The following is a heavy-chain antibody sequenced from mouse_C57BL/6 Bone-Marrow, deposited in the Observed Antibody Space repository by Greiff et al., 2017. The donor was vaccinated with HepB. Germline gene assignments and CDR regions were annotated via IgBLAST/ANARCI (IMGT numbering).Heavy chain of an antibody. CDR2: INPSSGYT. CDR1: GYTFTSYT. CDR3: AFYDYDYFDY. J-gene: IGHJ2*01. V-gene: IGHV1-4*01. Sequence: VQGVESGAELARPGASVKMSCKASGYTFTSYTMHWVKQRPGQGLEWIGYINPSSGYTKYNQKFKDKATLTADKSSSTAYMQLSSLTSADSAVYYCAFYDYDYFDYWGQGTTLTVSS. D-gene: IGHD2-4*01.